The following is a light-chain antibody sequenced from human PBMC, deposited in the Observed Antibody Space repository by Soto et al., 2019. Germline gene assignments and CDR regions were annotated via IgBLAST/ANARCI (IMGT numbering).Light chain of an antibody. V-gene: IGKV3-11*01. CDR2: DAS. CDR3: QQRSNWPPIT. CDR1: QSVGSY. J-gene: IGKJ5*01. Sequence: EIVLTQFPATLSLSPGERATLSCRASQSVGSYLAWYQHKPGQAPRLLIYDASNRATGIPARFSGSGSGTDFTLTISSLEPEDFAVYCCQQRSNWPPITFGQGTRLEIK.